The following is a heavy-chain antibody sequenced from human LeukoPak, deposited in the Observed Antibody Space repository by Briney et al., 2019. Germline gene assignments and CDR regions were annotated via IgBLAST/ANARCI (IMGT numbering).Heavy chain of an antibody. CDR3: ARDGDFWSGSTYYFDY. J-gene: IGHJ4*02. CDR1: GGTFSSYA. CDR2: IIPIFGTA. V-gene: IGHV1-69*13. Sequence: SVKVSCKASGGTFSSYAISWVRQAPGQGLEWMGGIIPIFGTANYAQKFQGRVTITADESTSTAYMELSSLRSEDTAVYYCARDGDFWSGSTYYFDYWGQGNPGHRLL. D-gene: IGHD3-3*01.